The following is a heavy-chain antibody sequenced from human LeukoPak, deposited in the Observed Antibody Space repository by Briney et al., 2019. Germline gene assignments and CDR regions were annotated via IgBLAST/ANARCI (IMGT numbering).Heavy chain of an antibody. Sequence: PSETLSLTCTVSGGSISSYYWSWIRQPPGKGLEWIGYIYYSGSTNYNPSLKSRVTISVDTSKNQFSLKLSSVTAADTAVYYCARHGGGYSGYDLRRWGQGTLVTVSS. V-gene: IGHV4-59*08. CDR2: IYYSGST. J-gene: IGHJ4*02. CDR1: GGSISSYY. D-gene: IGHD5-12*01. CDR3: ARHGGGYSGYDLRR.